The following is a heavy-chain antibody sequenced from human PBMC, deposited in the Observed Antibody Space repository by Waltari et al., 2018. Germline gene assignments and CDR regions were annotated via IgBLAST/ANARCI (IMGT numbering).Heavy chain of an antibody. V-gene: IGHV4-59*01. CDR1: GGSISSYY. CDR3: ARETSSSWPYYYYYMDV. D-gene: IGHD6-13*01. CDR2: IYYSGGT. Sequence: QVQLQESGPGLVKPSETLSLTCTVSGGSISSYYWSWIRQPPGKGLEWIGYIYYSGGTNHNPSLKSRVTISVDTSKNQFSLKLSSVTAADTAVYYCARETSSSWPYYYYYMDVWGKGTTVTISS. J-gene: IGHJ6*03.